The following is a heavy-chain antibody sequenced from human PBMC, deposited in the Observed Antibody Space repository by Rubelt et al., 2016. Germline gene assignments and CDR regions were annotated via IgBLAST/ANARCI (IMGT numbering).Heavy chain of an antibody. J-gene: IGHJ4*02. CDR3: ARRGAIFGVVIYFDY. CDR2: IYYSGST. Sequence: QVQLQESGPGLVKPSETLSLTCTVSGGSISSYYWSWIRQPPGKGLEWIGYIYYSGSTNYKPSLKSRVTISVDTSKNQFSLKLNSVTAADTAVYYCARRGAIFGVVIYFDYWGQGTLVTVSS. V-gene: IGHV4-59*08. D-gene: IGHD3-3*01. CDR1: GGSISSYY.